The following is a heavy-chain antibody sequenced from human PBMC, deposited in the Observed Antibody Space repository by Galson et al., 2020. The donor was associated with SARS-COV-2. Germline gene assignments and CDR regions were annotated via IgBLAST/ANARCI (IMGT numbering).Heavy chain of an antibody. CDR1: GGTFSSYA. V-gene: IGHV1-69*10. D-gene: IGHD6-6*01. Sequence: SVKVSCKASGGTFSSYAISWVRQAPGQGLEWMGGIIPILGIANYAQKFQGRVTITADKSTNTAYMELSSLRSEDTAVYYCARAGWIAAQIYYYYMDVWGKGTTVTVSS. CDR2: IIPILGIA. CDR3: ARAGWIAAQIYYYYMDV. J-gene: IGHJ6*03.